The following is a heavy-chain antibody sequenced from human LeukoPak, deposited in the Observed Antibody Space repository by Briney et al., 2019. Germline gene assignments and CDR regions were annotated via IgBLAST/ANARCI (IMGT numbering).Heavy chain of an antibody. V-gene: IGHV1-69*13. CDR2: IIPIFGTA. CDR3: ARGSAIQLWLAPAEFDY. CDR1: GGTFSSYA. J-gene: IGHJ4*02. Sequence: VASVKVSCKASGGTFSSYAISWVRQAPGQGLEWMGGIIPIFGTANYAQKFQGRVTITADESTSTAYMELSSLRSEDTAVYYCARGSAIQLWLAPAEFDYWGQGTLVTVSS. D-gene: IGHD5-18*01.